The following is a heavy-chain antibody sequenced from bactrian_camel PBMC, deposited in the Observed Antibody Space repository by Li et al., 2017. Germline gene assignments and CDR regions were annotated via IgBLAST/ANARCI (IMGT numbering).Heavy chain of an antibody. CDR1: GHSRGSNC. V-gene: IGHV3-3*01. J-gene: IGHJ6*01. Sequence: QVQLVESGGGSVQTGGSLRLSCVVSGHSRGSNCVGWYRLPPGRAPAEREGIAAIRRSGGETWYAGSARGRFTISQDGAKNTVYLQMNSLKPEDTAMYYCAARGPYCYINLSVRDFTYWGQGTQVTVS. CDR3: AARGPYCYINLSVRDFTY. D-gene: IGHD1*01. CDR2: IRRSGGET.